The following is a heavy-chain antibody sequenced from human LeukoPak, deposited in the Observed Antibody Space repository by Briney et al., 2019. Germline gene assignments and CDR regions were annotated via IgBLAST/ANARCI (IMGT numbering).Heavy chain of an antibody. Sequence: GGSLRLSCAASGFTFSSYTMNWVRQAPGKGLEWVAAISSSSRDIFYADSVKGRFSISRDNTHNPSSLRMNSLGAEDTAVYYCVREAAATLFDYWGQGTLVTVSS. CDR3: VREAAATLFDY. D-gene: IGHD1-26*01. CDR2: ISSSSRDI. CDR1: GFTFSSYT. J-gene: IGHJ4*02. V-gene: IGHV3-21*01.